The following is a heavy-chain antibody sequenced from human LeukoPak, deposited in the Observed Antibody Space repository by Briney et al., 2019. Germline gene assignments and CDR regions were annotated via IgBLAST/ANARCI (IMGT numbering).Heavy chain of an antibody. J-gene: IGHJ4*02. CDR2: ISGSGGST. CDR3: AKDASFVLGYCSGGSCYGSPSY. CDR1: GFTFSSYG. D-gene: IGHD2-15*01. Sequence: GGSLRLSCAASGFTFSSYGMSWVRQAPGKGLEWVSAISGSGGSTYYADSVKGRFTISRDNSKNTLYLQMNSLRAEDTAVYYCAKDASFVLGYCSGGSCYGSPSYWGQGTLVTVSS. V-gene: IGHV3-23*01.